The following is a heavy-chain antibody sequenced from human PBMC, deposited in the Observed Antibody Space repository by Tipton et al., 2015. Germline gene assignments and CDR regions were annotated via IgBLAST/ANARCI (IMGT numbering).Heavy chain of an antibody. CDR3: ARGGAGYYYDSVGYLS. D-gene: IGHD3-22*01. CDR2: IFHSGST. CDR1: GGSVTSNNYF. J-gene: IGHJ5*02. Sequence: TLSLTCSVSGGSVTSNNYFWSWIRQPPGKGLEWIGYIFHSGSTSYNPPLRSRVFISIDTSKNQFSLKLNPVTAADTAVYYCARGGAGYYYDSVGYLSWGQGTLVTVSS. V-gene: IGHV4-61*01.